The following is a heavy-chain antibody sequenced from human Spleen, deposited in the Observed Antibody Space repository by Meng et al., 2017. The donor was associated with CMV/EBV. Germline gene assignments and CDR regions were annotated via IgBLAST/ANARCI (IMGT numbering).Heavy chain of an antibody. CDR3: APESLDY. V-gene: IGHV3-30*03. J-gene: IGHJ4*02. CDR1: GFTFRDYG. CDR2: ILYDGSNQ. Sequence: SVGLSSQAYGFTFRDYGMHWVRQAPGKWLEWVAVILYDGSNQYYADSVKGRFTISRDNSKNTLFLQMNSLRLEDTAVYYCAPESLDYWGQGTLVTVSS.